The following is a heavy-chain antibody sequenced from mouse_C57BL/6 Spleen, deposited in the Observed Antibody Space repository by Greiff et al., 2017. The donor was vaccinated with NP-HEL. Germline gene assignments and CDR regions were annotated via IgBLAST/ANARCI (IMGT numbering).Heavy chain of an antibody. CDR3: ARQGGDWEDY. D-gene: IGHD4-1*01. Sequence: EVKLQESGGDLVKPGGSLKLSCAASGFTFSSYGMSWVRQTPDKRLEWVATISSGGSYTYYPDSVKGRFTISRDNAKNTLYLQMSSLKSEDTAMYYCARQGGDWEDYWGQGTSVTVSS. J-gene: IGHJ4*01. CDR1: GFTFSSYG. V-gene: IGHV5-6*01. CDR2: ISSGGSYT.